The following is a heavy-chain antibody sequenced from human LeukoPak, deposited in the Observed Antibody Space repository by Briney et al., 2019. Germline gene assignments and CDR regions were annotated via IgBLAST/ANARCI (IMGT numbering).Heavy chain of an antibody. J-gene: IGHJ2*01. Sequence: GGSLRLSCAASGFTFSSYAMHWVRQAPGKGLEYVSTISSNGGSTYYANSVKGRFTISRDNSKNTLYLQMNSLRAEDTALYYCARDSNWNYSRYFDLWGRGTLVTVSS. CDR1: GFTFSSYA. CDR2: ISSNGGST. D-gene: IGHD1-7*01. CDR3: ARDSNWNYSRYFDL. V-gene: IGHV3-64*01.